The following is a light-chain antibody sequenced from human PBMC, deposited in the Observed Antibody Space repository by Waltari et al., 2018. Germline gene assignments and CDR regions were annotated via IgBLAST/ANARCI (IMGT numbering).Light chain of an antibody. J-gene: IGKJ1*01. CDR1: QPITNS. CDR3: LQYNSYPRT. Sequence: DIHMTQSPSSLSASVGDRVTIPCRASQPITNSLSWFPQKSGEAPKSLIYGASNLQGGVPSKFSGSGYGTDFTLTISSLQPEDFATYYCLQYNSYPRTFGPGTKVEIK. CDR2: GAS. V-gene: IGKV1-16*02.